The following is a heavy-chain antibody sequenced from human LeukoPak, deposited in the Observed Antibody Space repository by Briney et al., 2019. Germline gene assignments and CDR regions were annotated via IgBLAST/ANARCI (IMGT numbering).Heavy chain of an antibody. V-gene: IGHV3-21*01. J-gene: IGHJ4*02. CDR3: TRDPLRYLRVGHHDY. CDR1: GFTFSTSA. CDR2: IDYDSSHI. Sequence: PGGSLRLSCAASGFTFSTSAMNWVRQVPGKGLEWVSSIDYDSSHIYYAASVRGRFTISRDNARDSVYLQMDSLRVEDTAVYYCTRDPLRYLRVGHHDYWGQGTLVAASS. D-gene: IGHD3-9*01.